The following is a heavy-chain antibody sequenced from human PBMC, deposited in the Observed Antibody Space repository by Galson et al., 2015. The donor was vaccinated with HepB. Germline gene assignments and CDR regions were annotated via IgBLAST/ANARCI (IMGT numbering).Heavy chain of an antibody. J-gene: IGHJ4*02. V-gene: IGHV2-70*11. Sequence: PALVKPTQTLTLTCTFSGFSLSTSGMCVSWIRQPTGKALEWLARIDWDDDKYYSTSLKTRITISKDTSKNQVVLTMTNMDPVDTATYYCSRMAPAMVRGVIYYYFDYWGQGTLVTVSS. CDR1: GFSLSTSGMC. CDR2: IDWDDDK. CDR3: SRMAPAMVRGVIYYYFDY. D-gene: IGHD3-10*01.